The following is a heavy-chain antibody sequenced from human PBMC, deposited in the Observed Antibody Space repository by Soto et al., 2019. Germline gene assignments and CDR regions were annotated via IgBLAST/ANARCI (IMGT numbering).Heavy chain of an antibody. CDR2: IIPIFGTA. J-gene: IGHJ6*02. CDR3: ASFPEGFLEWYPLDYYGMDV. D-gene: IGHD3-3*01. CDR1: GGPFISYA. V-gene: IGHV1-69*01. Sequence: VKVSCNASGGPFISYAIIWGRRAPGQGLEWMGGIIPIFGTANYAQKFQGRVTITADESTSTAYMELSSLRSEDTAVYYCASFPEGFLEWYPLDYYGMDVCGQRTTVTVSS.